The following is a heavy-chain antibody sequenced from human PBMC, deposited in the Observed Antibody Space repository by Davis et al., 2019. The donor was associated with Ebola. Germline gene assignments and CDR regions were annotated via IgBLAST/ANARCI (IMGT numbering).Heavy chain of an antibody. CDR2: IWYDGSNK. CDR1: GFTFSGYG. V-gene: IGHV3-33*01. Sequence: GESLKISCAASGFTFSGYGMHWVRQAPGKGLEWVAVIWYDGSNKYYADSVKGRFTISRDNSKNTLYLQMNSLRAEDTAVYYCAREQYYYGSGSYYYGMDVWGQGTTVTVSS. CDR3: AREQYYYGSGSYYYGMDV. J-gene: IGHJ6*02. D-gene: IGHD3-10*01.